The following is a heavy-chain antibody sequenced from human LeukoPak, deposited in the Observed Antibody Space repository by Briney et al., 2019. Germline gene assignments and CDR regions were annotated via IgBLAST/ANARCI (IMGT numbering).Heavy chain of an antibody. J-gene: IGHJ4*02. CDR2: IYSGGST. CDR1: GFTVSSNY. Sequence: TGGSLRLSCAASGFTVSSNYMSWVRQAPGKGLEWVSVIYSGGSTYYADSVKGRFTISRVNSKNTLYLQMNSLRAEDTAVYYCARDDYDYVWGSYVVWGQGTLVTVSS. D-gene: IGHD3-16*01. V-gene: IGHV3-53*01. CDR3: ARDDYDYVWGSYVV.